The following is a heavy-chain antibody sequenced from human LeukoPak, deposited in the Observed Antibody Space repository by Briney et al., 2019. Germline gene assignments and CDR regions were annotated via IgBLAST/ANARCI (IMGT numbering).Heavy chain of an antibody. V-gene: IGHV4-34*01. CDR3: ARGWGGVGAHKFYYFDY. Sequence: SETLSLTCAVYGGSFSGYYWSWIRQPPGKGLEWLGEINHSGSTNYNPSLKSRVTISVDTSKNQFSLKLSSVTAADTAVYYCARGWGGVGAHKFYYFDYWGQGTLVTVSS. D-gene: IGHD1-26*01. CDR1: GGSFSGYY. CDR2: INHSGST. J-gene: IGHJ4*02.